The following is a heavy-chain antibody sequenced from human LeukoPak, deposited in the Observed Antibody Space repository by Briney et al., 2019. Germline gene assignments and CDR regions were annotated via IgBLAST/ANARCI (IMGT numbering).Heavy chain of an antibody. D-gene: IGHD2-15*01. Sequence: GGSLRLSCAASGFTFDDYGMSWVRQAPGKGLEWVSGINWNGGSTGYADSVKGRFTISRDNSKNTLYLQMNSLRAEDTAVYYCARDMGGPFDYWGQGTLVTVSS. J-gene: IGHJ4*02. CDR1: GFTFDDYG. V-gene: IGHV3-20*04. CDR2: INWNGGST. CDR3: ARDMGGPFDY.